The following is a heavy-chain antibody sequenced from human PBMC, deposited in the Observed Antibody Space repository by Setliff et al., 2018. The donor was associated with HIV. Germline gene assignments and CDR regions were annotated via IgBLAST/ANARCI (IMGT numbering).Heavy chain of an antibody. J-gene: IGHJ4*02. Sequence: SETLSLTCTVSGGSISSTTYWGWIRQSPGAGLEWIGNINFSGDTYNNPSLKGRVTISLDSSKNQFSLNLTSVTAADTAVYYCARTPYGEQSHFLYWGQGTLVTVSS. CDR1: GGSISSTTY. CDR2: INFSGDT. V-gene: IGHV4-39*07. CDR3: ARTPYGEQSHFLY. D-gene: IGHD4-17*01.